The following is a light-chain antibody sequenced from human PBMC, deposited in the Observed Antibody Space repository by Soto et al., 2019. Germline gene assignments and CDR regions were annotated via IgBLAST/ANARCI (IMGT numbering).Light chain of an antibody. CDR3: CAYVSSNTLL. CDR1: SSDVGSYNS. V-gene: IGLV2-23*01. CDR2: EGS. Sequence: QSVLTQPASVSGSPGQSIAISCTGTSSDVGSYNSVSWYQQHPGKAPKLMIYEGSKRPSGVSDRFSGSKSGNTASLTISGLQAEDEADYYCCAYVSSNTLLFGGGTKVTVL. J-gene: IGLJ3*02.